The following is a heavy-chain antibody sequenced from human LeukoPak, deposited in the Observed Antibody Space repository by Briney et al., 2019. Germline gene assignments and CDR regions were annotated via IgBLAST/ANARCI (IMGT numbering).Heavy chain of an antibody. V-gene: IGHV3-30*18. J-gene: IGHJ4*02. CDR3: AKSTTVTQRGYFDY. D-gene: IGHD4-17*01. CDR1: GFTLSSYG. CDR2: ISNDGSNK. Sequence: GSSLRLSCAASGFTLSSYGMHWVRQAPGKGLEWVAVISNDGSNKNYADSVKGRFTISRDNSKNTLYLQMNSLRAEDTAVYYCAKSTTVTQRGYFDYWGQGTLVTVSS.